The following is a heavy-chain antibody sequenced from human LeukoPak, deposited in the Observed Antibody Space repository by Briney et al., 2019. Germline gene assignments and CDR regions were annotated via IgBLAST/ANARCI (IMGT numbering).Heavy chain of an antibody. D-gene: IGHD3-9*01. CDR1: GYSFTSYW. V-gene: IGHV5-10-1*01. J-gene: IGHJ5*02. CDR2: IDPSDSYT. CDR3: ARPSRYFDWSS. Sequence: GQPLKISCKGSGYSFTSYWISWVRQMPGKGLGWMGRIDPSDSYTNHSPSFQGHVTISADKSNSTAYLQWSSLKASDTAMYYCARPSRYFDWSSWGQGTLVTVSS.